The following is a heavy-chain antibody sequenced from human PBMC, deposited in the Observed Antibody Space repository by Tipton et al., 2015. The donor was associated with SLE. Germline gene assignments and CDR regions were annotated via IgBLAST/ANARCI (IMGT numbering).Heavy chain of an antibody. CDR3: AREALSTTGTTEGWFDP. V-gene: IGHV4-4*08. J-gene: IGHJ5*02. CDR2: IYTSGST. CDR1: GGSISGYY. D-gene: IGHD1-1*01. Sequence: TLSLTCTVSGGSISGYYWSWIRQPPGKGLEWIGYIYTSGSTNYNPSLKSRVTISVDASKNQFSLKLSSVTAADTAVYYCAREALSTTGTTEGWFDPWGQGTLVTVSS.